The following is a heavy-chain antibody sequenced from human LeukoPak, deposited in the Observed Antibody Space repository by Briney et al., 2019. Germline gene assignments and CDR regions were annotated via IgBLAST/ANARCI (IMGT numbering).Heavy chain of an antibody. CDR3: ARDFGYGDYAWWYFDL. CDR1: GGSISSGDYY. D-gene: IGHD4-17*01. J-gene: IGHJ2*01. CDR2: IYYSGST. V-gene: IGHV4-30-4*01. Sequence: SETLSLTCTVSGGSISSGDYYWSWIRQPPGKGLEWIGYIYYSGSTYYNPSLKSRVTISVDRSKNQFSLKLSSVTAADTAVYYCARDFGYGDYAWWYFDLWGRGTLVTVSS.